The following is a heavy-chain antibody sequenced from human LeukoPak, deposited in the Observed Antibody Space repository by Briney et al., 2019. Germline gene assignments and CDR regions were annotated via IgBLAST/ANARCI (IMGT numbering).Heavy chain of an antibody. V-gene: IGHV3-74*01. D-gene: IGHD6-13*01. J-gene: IGHJ6*03. Sequence: GGSLRLSCAASGFTFSSFGMHWVRQAPGKGLVWVSRIDTDGSSTVYADSVKGRFTSSRDNAKNTLYLQMNSLRAEDTAVYYCARSEYSSTWYGDHYYYYMDVWGKGTTVTVSS. CDR1: GFTFSSFG. CDR2: IDTDGSST. CDR3: ARSEYSSTWYGDHYYYYMDV.